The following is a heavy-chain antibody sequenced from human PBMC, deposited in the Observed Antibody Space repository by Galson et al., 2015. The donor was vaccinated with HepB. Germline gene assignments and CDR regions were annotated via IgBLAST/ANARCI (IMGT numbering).Heavy chain of an antibody. J-gene: IGHJ6*02. V-gene: IGHV4-34*01. D-gene: IGHD5-12*01. CDR3: ARGGSGYDYFYGMDV. CDR2: IIHSGST. CDR1: GFTISTCW. Sequence: LRLSCAASGFTISTCWMSWVRQAPGKGLEWIGEIIHSGSTNYNPSLKSRVTISVDTSKNQFSLKLTSVTAADTAVYYCARGGSGYDYFYGMDVWGQGTTVTVSS.